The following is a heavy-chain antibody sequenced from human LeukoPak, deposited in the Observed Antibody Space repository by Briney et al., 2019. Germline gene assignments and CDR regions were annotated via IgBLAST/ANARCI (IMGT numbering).Heavy chain of an antibody. J-gene: IGHJ4*02. CDR2: IGASGGTT. V-gene: IGHV3-23*01. D-gene: IGHD6-19*01. Sequence: AGSLRLSCAVSGLTFSKYDMNWVRQRPGKGLEWVSGIGASGGTTYYADFVKGRFTISRDNSKNTLYLEVNSLRAEDTGIYFCAKDLEAVAGTIVNDYWGQGTLVTVSS. CDR1: GLTFSKYD. CDR3: AKDLEAVAGTIVNDY.